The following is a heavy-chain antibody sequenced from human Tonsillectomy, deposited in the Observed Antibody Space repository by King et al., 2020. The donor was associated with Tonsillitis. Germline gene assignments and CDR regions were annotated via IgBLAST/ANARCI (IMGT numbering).Heavy chain of an antibody. J-gene: IGHJ4*02. CDR3: AREEIAVAGTDY. CDR2: ISSSSSYI. Sequence: VQLVESGGGLVKPGGSLRLSCAASGFTFSSYSMNWVRQAPGKGLEWVSSISSSSSYIYYADSVKGRFTISRDNAKNSLYLQMNSLRAEDTAVYYCAREEIAVAGTDYWGQGTLVTVSS. D-gene: IGHD6-19*01. V-gene: IGHV3-21*01. CDR1: GFTFSSYS.